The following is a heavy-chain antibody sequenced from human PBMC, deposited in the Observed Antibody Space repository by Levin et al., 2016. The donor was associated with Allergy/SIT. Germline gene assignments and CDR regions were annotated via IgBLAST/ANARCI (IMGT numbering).Heavy chain of an antibody. V-gene: IGHV4-39*01. CDR1: GGSINFSSDY. J-gene: IGHJ3*02. Sequence: SETLSLTCTVSGGSINFSSDYWGWIRQPPGKGLEWIGNIHYSGSTHYTPSLKSRVTISVDTSKNQFSLKLRSVTAADTAVYYCARAFSSGWNDRVDAFDIWGQGTLVTVSS. D-gene: IGHD6-19*01. CDR2: IHYSGST. CDR3: ARAFSSGWNDRVDAFDI.